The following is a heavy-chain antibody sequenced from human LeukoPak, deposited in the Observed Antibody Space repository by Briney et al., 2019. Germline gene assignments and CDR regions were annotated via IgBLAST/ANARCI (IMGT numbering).Heavy chain of an antibody. V-gene: IGHV3-9*01. J-gene: IGHJ4*02. D-gene: IGHD3-10*02. CDR3: AKAALWGRVTTFGFDY. CDR2: ISWNSGSI. CDR1: GFTFDDYA. Sequence: GGSLRLSCAASGFTFDDYAMHWVRQAPGKGLEWVSGISWNSGSIGYADSVKGRFTISRDNAKNSLYLQMNSLRAEDTALYYCAKAALWGRVTTFGFDYWGQGTLVTVSS.